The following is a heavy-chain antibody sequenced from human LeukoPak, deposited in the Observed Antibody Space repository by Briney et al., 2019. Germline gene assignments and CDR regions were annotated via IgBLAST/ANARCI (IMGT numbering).Heavy chain of an antibody. CDR1: GFTFSSYA. J-gene: IGHJ6*03. V-gene: IGHV3-23*01. CDR3: AEFREVPAEYYYYMDV. D-gene: IGHD2-2*01. Sequence: GGSLRLSCAASGFTFSSYAMSWVRQAPGKGLEWVSAISGSGGSTYYADSVKGRFTISRDNSKNTLYLQMNSLRAEDTAVYYCAEFREVPAEYYYYMDVWGKGTTVTVSS. CDR2: ISGSGGST.